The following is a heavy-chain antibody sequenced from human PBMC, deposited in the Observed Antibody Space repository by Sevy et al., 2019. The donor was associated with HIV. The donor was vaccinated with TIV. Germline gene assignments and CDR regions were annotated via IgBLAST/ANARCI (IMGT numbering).Heavy chain of an antibody. Sequence: SETLSLTYAVYGGSFSGYYWIWIRQPPGKGLEWIGEINHSGSTKYNPSLKSRVTISVDTSKNQFSLKLSSVTAADTAVYYCARHCSSTTCSHAFDIWGQGTMVTVSS. V-gene: IGHV4-34*01. CDR1: GGSFSGYY. D-gene: IGHD2-2*01. CDR3: ARHCSSTTCSHAFDI. J-gene: IGHJ3*02. CDR2: INHSGST.